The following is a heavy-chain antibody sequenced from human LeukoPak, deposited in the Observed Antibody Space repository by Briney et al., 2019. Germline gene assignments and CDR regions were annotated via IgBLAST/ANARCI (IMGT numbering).Heavy chain of an antibody. J-gene: IGHJ5*02. CDR1: GGSFSGYY. Sequence: SETLSLTCAVYGGSFSGYYWSWIRQPPGKGLEWIGEINHSGSTNYNPSLKSRVTISVDTSKNQFSLKLSSVTAADTAVYYCAIGGSGHTRANWFDPWGQGTLVTVSS. CDR3: AIGGSGHTRANWFDP. V-gene: IGHV4-34*01. CDR2: INHSGST. D-gene: IGHD6-19*01.